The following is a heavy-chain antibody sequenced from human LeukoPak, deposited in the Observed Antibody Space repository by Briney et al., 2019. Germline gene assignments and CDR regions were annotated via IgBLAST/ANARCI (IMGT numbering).Heavy chain of an antibody. J-gene: IGHJ4*02. Sequence: GGSLRLSCAASGFTFSSYSMNWVRQAPGKGLEWVSSISSSSSYIYYADSVKGRFTISRDNAKNSLYLQMNSLRAEDTAVYYCARDGGDCSSTSCYDRHDYWGQGTLVTVSS. V-gene: IGHV3-21*01. D-gene: IGHD2-2*01. CDR1: GFTFSSYS. CDR2: ISSSSSYI. CDR3: ARDGGDCSSTSCYDRHDY.